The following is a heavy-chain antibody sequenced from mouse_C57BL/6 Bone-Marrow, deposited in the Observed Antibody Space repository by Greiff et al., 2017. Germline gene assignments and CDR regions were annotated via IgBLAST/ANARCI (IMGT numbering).Heavy chain of an antibody. CDR1: GYTFTSYW. Sequence: VQLQQPGAELVKPGASVKLSCKASGYTFTSYWMHWVKLRPGQGLEWIGMIHPNSGSTNYNEKFKSKATLTVDKSSSTAYMQLSSLTSKDSEVYYCASASWVPAWFAYWGQGTLVTVSA. CDR3: ASASWVPAWFAY. CDR2: IHPNSGST. V-gene: IGHV1-64*01. J-gene: IGHJ3*01. D-gene: IGHD3-1*01.